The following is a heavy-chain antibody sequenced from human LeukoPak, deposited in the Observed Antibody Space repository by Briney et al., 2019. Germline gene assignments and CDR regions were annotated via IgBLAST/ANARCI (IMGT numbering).Heavy chain of an antibody. Sequence: GESLKISCKGSGYNFTIYWIGWVRQMPGKGLEWMGIIYPGDSDTRYSPSFQGQVTISADKSISTAYLQWSSLKASDTAMYYCARGGLYCSGGSCYLNWFDPWGQGTLVTVSS. V-gene: IGHV5-51*01. D-gene: IGHD2-15*01. CDR1: GYNFTIYW. CDR3: ARGGLYCSGGSCYLNWFDP. CDR2: IYPGDSDT. J-gene: IGHJ5*02.